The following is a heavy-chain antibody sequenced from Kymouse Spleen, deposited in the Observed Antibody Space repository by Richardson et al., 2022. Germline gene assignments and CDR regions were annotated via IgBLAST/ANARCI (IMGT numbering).Heavy chain of an antibody. V-gene: IGHV3-21*03. CDR1: GFTFSSYS. CDR3: ARPYCGGDCYSRGYYYYGMDV. CDR2: ISSSSSYI. J-gene: IGHJ6*02. D-gene: IGHD2-21*02. Sequence: EVQLVESGGGLVKPGGSLRLSCAASGFTFSSYSMNWVRQAPGKGLEWVSSISSSSSYIYYADSVKGRFTISRDNAKNSLYLQMNSLRAEDTAVYYCARPYCGGDCYSRGYYYYGMDVWGQGTTVTVSS.